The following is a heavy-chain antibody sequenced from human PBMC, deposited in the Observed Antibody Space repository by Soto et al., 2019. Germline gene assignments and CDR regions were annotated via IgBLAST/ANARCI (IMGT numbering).Heavy chain of an antibody. CDR1: GDSVSSDSAA. CDR3: ARDNIVVVPASPRRYYGMDV. D-gene: IGHD2-2*01. Sequence: QTLSLTCAISGDSVSSDSAAWNWIRQSPSRGLEWLGRTYYRSKWYNDYAVSVKSRITINPDTSKNQFSLQLNSVTPEDTAVYYCARDNIVVVPASPRRYYGMDVWGQGTTVTGSS. CDR2: TYYRSKWYN. V-gene: IGHV6-1*01. J-gene: IGHJ6*02.